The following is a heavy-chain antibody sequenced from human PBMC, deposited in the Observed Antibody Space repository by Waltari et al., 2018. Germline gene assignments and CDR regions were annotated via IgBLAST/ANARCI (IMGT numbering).Heavy chain of an antibody. D-gene: IGHD6-6*01. V-gene: IGHV4-34*01. Sequence: QVQLQQWGAGLLKPSETLSLTCAVYGGSFRAYYWSWSRQPPGQGLEWIGEINHSGSTNYNPSLKSRVTISVDTSKNQFSLKLSSVTAADTAVYYCARGRYSSSWDYYYYYMDVWGKGTTVTVSS. CDR1: GGSFRAYY. J-gene: IGHJ6*03. CDR3: ARGRYSSSWDYYYYYMDV. CDR2: INHSGST.